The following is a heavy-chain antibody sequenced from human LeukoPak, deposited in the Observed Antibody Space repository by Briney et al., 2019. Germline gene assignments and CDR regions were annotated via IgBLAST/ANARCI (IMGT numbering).Heavy chain of an antibody. CDR3: AKDLGNSFDY. J-gene: IGHJ4*02. D-gene: IGHD4-23*01. V-gene: IGHV3-30*02. Sequence: PGGSLRLSCAASGFTFSSYAMSWVRQAPGKGLEWVTFIHYDGSDKYYADSVKGRFTISRDNSKNTLYLQMNSLRAEDTAVYYCAKDLGNSFDYWGQGTLVTVSS. CDR2: IHYDGSDK. CDR1: GFTFSSYA.